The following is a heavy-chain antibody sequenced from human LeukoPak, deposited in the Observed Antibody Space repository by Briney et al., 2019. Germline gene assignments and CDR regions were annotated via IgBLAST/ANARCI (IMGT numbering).Heavy chain of an antibody. CDR3: ARLITFGGVIDY. V-gene: IGHV4-34*01. Sequence: PSETLSLTCAVYGGSFSGYYWSWIRQPPGKGLEWIGEINHSGSTNYNPSLKSRVTISVDTSKNQFSLKLSSVTAADTAVYYCARLITFGGVIDYWGQGTLVTVSS. D-gene: IGHD3-16*01. J-gene: IGHJ4*02. CDR1: GGSFSGYY. CDR2: INHSGST.